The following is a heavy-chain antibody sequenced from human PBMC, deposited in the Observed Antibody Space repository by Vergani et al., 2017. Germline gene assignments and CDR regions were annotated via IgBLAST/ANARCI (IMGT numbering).Heavy chain of an antibody. CDR2: IYHSGST. CDR1: GYSIRNGYY. V-gene: IGHV4-38-2*01. Sequence: QVQLQESGPGLVEPSETLSLTCAVSGYSIRNGYYWGWIRQPPGKGLEWIGSIYHSGSTHYNPSLKSRVTTSVDTSKNDFSLKVTSVTAADTAVYYCATIGYRRWGYYFDYWGQGILVTVSS. D-gene: IGHD2-2*02. J-gene: IGHJ4*02. CDR3: ATIGYRRWGYYFDY.